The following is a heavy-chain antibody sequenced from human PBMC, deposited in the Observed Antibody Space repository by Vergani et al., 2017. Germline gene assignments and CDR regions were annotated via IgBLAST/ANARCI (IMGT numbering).Heavy chain of an antibody. CDR2: ISSSSSYI. V-gene: IGHV3-21*01. CDR1: GFTFSSYS. CDR3: ARDLNYATVTTADY. Sequence: EVQLVESGGGLVKPGGSLRLSCAASGFTFSSYSMNWVRQAPGKGLELVSSISSSSSYIYYADSVKGRFTISRDNAKNSLYLQMNSLRAEDTAVYYCARDLNYATVTTADYWGQGTLVTVSS. D-gene: IGHD4-11*01. J-gene: IGHJ4*02.